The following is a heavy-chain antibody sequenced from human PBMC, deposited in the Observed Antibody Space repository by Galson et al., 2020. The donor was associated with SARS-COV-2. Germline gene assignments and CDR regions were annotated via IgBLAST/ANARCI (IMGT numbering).Heavy chain of an antibody. CDR1: GYTFTSYA. Sequence: ASVKVSCKASGYTFTSYAMHWVRQAPGQRLEWMGWINAGNGNTKYSQKFQGRVTITRDTSASTAYMELSSLRSEDTAVYYCAGKYSGSYYGFDPWGQGTLVTVSS. CDR3: AGKYSGSYYGFDP. D-gene: IGHD1-26*01. V-gene: IGHV1-3*01. J-gene: IGHJ5*02. CDR2: INAGNGNT.